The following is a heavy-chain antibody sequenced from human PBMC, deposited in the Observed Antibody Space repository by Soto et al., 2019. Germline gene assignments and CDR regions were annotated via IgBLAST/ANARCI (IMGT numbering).Heavy chain of an antibody. V-gene: IGHV4-39*01. Sequence: SETLSLTCTVSGGSISSSSYYWGWIRQPPGKGLEWIGSIYYSGSTYYNPSLKSRVTISVDTSKNQFSLKLSSVTAADTAVYYCARHEPVLIAVAYFDYWDQGTLVTVSS. J-gene: IGHJ4*02. D-gene: IGHD6-19*01. CDR2: IYYSGST. CDR3: ARHEPVLIAVAYFDY. CDR1: GGSISSSSYY.